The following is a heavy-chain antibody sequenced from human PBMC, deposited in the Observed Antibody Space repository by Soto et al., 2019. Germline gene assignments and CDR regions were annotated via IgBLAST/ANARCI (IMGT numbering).Heavy chain of an antibody. D-gene: IGHD4-17*01. CDR2: INADNGNT. J-gene: IGHJ4*02. V-gene: IGHV1-3*01. Sequence: ASVKVSCKASGYTFSGSVMHWVRQAPGQRLEWMGWINADNGNTKYSQKFQGRVTITRDTSASTAYMELSSLRSEDTTMYYCATEIDGTTVTSLDYWGQGTLVTVSS. CDR1: GYTFSGSV. CDR3: ATEIDGTTVTSLDY.